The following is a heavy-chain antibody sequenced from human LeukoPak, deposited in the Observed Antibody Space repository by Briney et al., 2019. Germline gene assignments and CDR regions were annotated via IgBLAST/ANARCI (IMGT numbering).Heavy chain of an antibody. CDR1: GFTFSSYA. J-gene: IGHJ4*02. CDR2: ISGSGGST. V-gene: IGHV3-23*01. CDR3: ARRDTSSSRYFDY. Sequence: GESLRLSCAASGFTFSSYAMSWVRQAPGKGLEWVSVISGSGGSTYYADSVKGRFTISRDNSKNTLYLQMNSLRAEDTTVYYCARRDTSSSRYFDYWGQGTLVTVSS. D-gene: IGHD6-6*01.